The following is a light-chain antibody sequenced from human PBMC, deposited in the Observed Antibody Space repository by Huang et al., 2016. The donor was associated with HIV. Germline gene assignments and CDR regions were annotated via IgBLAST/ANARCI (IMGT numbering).Light chain of an antibody. CDR1: QGIRNS. J-gene: IGKJ4*01. CDR2: AAS. V-gene: IGKV1-27*01. Sequence: DIQMTQSPSSLSASVGDRVTITCRASQGIRNSLAWYQQKPWKVPRLLIYAASTLQSGVPSRFSGSRSGRDFSLTIGSLQPEDVATYYCQKYDSAPLTFGGGTKVEI. CDR3: QKYDSAPLT.